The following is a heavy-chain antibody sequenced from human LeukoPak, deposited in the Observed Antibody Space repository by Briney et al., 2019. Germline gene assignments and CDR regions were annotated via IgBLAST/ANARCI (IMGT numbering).Heavy chain of an antibody. CDR3: ARVVVVMPFDY. CDR2: INSDGSST. J-gene: IGHJ4*02. D-gene: IGHD3-22*01. CDR1: GFTFSIYW. Sequence: PGGSLRLSCAASGFTFSIYWMHWVRQAPGKGLVWVSRINSDGSSTSYADSVKGRFTISRDNAKNTLYLQMNSLRAEDTAVYYCARVVVVMPFDYWGQGTLVTVSS. V-gene: IGHV3-74*01.